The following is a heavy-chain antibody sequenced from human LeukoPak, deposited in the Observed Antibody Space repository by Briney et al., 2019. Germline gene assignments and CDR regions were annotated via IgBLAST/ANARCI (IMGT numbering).Heavy chain of an antibody. V-gene: IGHV1-69*04. J-gene: IGHJ3*02. CDR3: ARGSSKLTIVVVPAAYDAFDI. CDR1: GYTFSSYA. Sequence: SVKVSCKASGYTFSSYAISWVRQAPGQGLEWMGRIIPILGIANYAQKFQGRVTITADKSTSTAYMELSSLRSEDTAVYYCARGSSKLTIVVVPAAYDAFDIWGQGTMVTVSS. CDR2: IIPILGIA. D-gene: IGHD2-2*01.